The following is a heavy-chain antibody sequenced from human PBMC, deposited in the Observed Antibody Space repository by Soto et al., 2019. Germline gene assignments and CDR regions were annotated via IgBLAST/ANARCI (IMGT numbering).Heavy chain of an antibody. CDR2: IYHSGST. Sequence: PSETLSLTCAVSGGSISSSNWWSWVRQPPGKGLEWIGEIYHSGSTNYNPSLKSRVTVSVDKSKNQFSLKLSSVTAADTAVYYWARAELAPAGKPPQENWGQGTL. J-gene: IGHJ4*02. CDR1: GGSISSSNW. CDR3: ARAELAPAGKPPQEN. D-gene: IGHD6-13*01. V-gene: IGHV4-4*02.